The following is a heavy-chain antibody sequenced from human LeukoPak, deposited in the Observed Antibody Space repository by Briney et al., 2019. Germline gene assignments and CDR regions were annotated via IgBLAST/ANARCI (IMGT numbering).Heavy chain of an antibody. J-gene: IGHJ4*02. D-gene: IGHD3-22*01. V-gene: IGHV3-7*05. Sequence: AAGSLRLSCAAPGFTFSNYWMSWVPQAAGQGLEWMVTITQDGGGKYYVVSVKGPFTISRDNAKNSLYLQMNRLRAEDTAVYYCARRYYYDGHYYFDYWGEGTLVTVSS. CDR3: ARRYYYDGHYYFDY. CDR2: ITQDGGGK. CDR1: GFTFSNYW.